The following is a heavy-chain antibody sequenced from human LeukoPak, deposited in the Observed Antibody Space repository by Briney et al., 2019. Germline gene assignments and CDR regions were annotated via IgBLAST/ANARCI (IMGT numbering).Heavy chain of an antibody. J-gene: IGHJ4*02. Sequence: PAGSLRLSCTASGFSFSNYWMSCVRQAPGKEREWGANIKQDTSEIYYKDSVKGRFTISRANAKDSLYLQMNSLRVEDTAMYYCARLNWGLSSSSGWDFWGQGTLVTVSS. CDR3: ARLNWGLSSSSGWDF. CDR2: IKQDTSEI. V-gene: IGHV3-7*01. CDR1: GFSFSNYW. D-gene: IGHD6-6*01.